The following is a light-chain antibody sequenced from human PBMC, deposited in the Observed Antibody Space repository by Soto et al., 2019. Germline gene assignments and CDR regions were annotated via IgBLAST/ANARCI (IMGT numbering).Light chain of an antibody. CDR1: SPNIGSNT. V-gene: IGLV1-44*01. J-gene: IGLJ2*01. CDR2: SNN. CDR3: AAWDDSLNGQVV. Sequence: QSVLTQPPSASGTPGQRVTISCFGSSPNIGSNTVNWYQQLPGTAPKLVMYSNNQRPSGVPDRFSGSKSGTSASLAISGLQPDDEADYYCAAWDDSLNGQVVFGGGTKLTVL.